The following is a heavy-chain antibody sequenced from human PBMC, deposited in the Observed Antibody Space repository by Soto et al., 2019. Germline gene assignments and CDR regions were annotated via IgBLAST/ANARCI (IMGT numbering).Heavy chain of an antibody. J-gene: IGHJ4*02. Sequence: QVQLQESGPGLVKPSQTLSLTCTVSGGSISSGGYYWSWIRQHPGKGLEWIGYIYYSGSSYYNPSIKSRVTISVDTSKNQFSLKLSSVTAADPAVYYCARKATVTTCFDSWGQGTLVTVSS. V-gene: IGHV4-31*03. CDR2: IYYSGSS. D-gene: IGHD4-17*01. CDR3: ARKATVTTCFDS. CDR1: GGSISSGGYY.